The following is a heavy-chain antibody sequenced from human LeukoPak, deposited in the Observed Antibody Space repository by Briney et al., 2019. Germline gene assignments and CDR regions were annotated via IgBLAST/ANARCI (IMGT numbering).Heavy chain of an antibody. D-gene: IGHD3-22*01. J-gene: IGHJ6*02. CDR2: ISSSSSYI. CDR3: AISWLFFHWYYATNV. Sequence: GGSLRLSCAASGFTFSSYSMNWVRQAPGKGLEWVSSISSSSSYIYYADSVKGRFTISRDNAKNSLYLQMNSLRAEDTAVYYCAISWLFFHWYYATNVWCQETTLTNSS. V-gene: IGHV3-21*01. CDR1: GFTFSSYS.